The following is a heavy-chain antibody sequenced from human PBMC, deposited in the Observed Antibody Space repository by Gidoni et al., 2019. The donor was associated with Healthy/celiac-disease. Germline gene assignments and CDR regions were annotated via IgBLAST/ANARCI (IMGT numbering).Heavy chain of an antibody. CDR2: IYYSGST. CDR3: ARPVKPGASWFDP. CDR1: GGSIRSSSYY. Sequence: QLQLQESCPGLVKPSETLSLTCTVSGGSIRSSSYYWGWIRQPPGKGLEWIGSIYYSGSTYYNPALKSRVTISVDTSKNQFSLKLSSVTAADTAVYYCARPVKPGASWFDPWGQGTLVTVSS. J-gene: IGHJ5*02. D-gene: IGHD7-27*01. V-gene: IGHV4-39*01.